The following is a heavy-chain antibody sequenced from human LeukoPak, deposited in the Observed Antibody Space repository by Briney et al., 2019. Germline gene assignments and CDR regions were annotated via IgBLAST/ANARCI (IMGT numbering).Heavy chain of an antibody. J-gene: IGHJ4*02. V-gene: IGHV1-18*01. CDR2: ISGDNGNT. D-gene: IGHD1-26*01. CDR3: ARRLRVGDTVLGSFNF. CDR1: VYTFTNYG. Sequence: ASVKVSCKASVYTFTNYGISWVRQAPGQGLEWMGWISGDNGNTNYERKVQGRVTMTTDTSTSTAYMELRSLRSDDTANYYCARRLRVGDTVLGSFNFWGQGTLVTVSS.